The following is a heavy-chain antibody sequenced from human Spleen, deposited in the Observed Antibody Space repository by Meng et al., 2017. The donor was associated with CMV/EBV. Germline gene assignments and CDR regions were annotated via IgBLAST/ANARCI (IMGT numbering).Heavy chain of an antibody. Sequence: GESLKISCAASGFTFSSYWMTWVRQAPGKGLEWVANIKQDGSEKYYVDSVKGRFTISRDNAKNTLYLQMNSLRAEDTAVYYCARESFYYDSSGYHWGQGTLVTVSS. V-gene: IGHV3-7*01. CDR1: GFTFSSYW. CDR3: ARESFYYDSSGYH. CDR2: IKQDGSEK. J-gene: IGHJ5*02. D-gene: IGHD3-22*01.